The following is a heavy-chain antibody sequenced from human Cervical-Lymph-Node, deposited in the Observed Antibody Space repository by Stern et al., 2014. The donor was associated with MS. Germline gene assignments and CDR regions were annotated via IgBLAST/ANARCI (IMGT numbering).Heavy chain of an antibody. CDR2: MNPNSGNT. D-gene: IGHD3-10*01. J-gene: IGHJ4*02. Sequence: VQLVESGAEVKKPGASVKVSCKASGYTFTSYDINWVRQATGQGLEWMVWMNPNSGNTGYAQKFQGRVTMTRNTSISTAYMELSSLRSEDTAVYYCARGRLDYYGSGIPYYWGQGTLVTVSS. CDR3: ARGRLDYYGSGIPYY. CDR1: GYTFTSYD. V-gene: IGHV1-8*01.